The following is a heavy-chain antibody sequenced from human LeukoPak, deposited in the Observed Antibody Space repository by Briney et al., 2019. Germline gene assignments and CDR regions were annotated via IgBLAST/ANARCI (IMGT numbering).Heavy chain of an antibody. Sequence: ASVKVSCKASGYTFTGYYMRWVRQAPGQGLEWMGWINPNSGGTNYAQKFQGRVTVTRDTSISTAYMELSRLRSDDTAVYYCAREGIQLVPFDYWGQGTLVTVSS. CDR2: INPNSGGT. CDR1: GYTFTGYY. J-gene: IGHJ4*02. D-gene: IGHD5-18*01. CDR3: AREGIQLVPFDY. V-gene: IGHV1-2*02.